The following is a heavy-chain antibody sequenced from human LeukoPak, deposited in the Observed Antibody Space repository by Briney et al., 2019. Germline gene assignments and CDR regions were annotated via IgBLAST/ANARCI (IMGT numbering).Heavy chain of an antibody. J-gene: IGHJ5*02. CDR3: ARGVVAANGWFDP. D-gene: IGHD2-15*01. CDR1: GYTFTGYY. V-gene: IGHV1-2*02. Sequence: ASVKVSCKASGYTFTGYYMHWVRQAPGQGLEWMGWINPDSGGTNYAQKFQGRVTMTRDTSISTAYMELSRLRSDDTAVYYCARGVVAANGWFDPWGQGTLVTVSS. CDR2: INPDSGGT.